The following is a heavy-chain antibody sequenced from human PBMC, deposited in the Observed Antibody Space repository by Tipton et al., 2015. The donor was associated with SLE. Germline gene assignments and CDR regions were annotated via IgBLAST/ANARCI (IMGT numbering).Heavy chain of an antibody. CDR2: VYSRGTT. CDR1: GYSITSGDY. J-gene: IGHJ3*02. Sequence: TLSLTCAVSGYSITSGDYWGWIRQPPGKGLEWVGRVYSRGTTNYNSPLKSRVTISVDTSKNQFSLKLSSVTAADTAVYYCARDGGSSWSLDAFDTWGQGTMVTVSS. D-gene: IGHD6-13*01. CDR3: ARDGGSSWSLDAFDT. V-gene: IGHV4-38-2*02.